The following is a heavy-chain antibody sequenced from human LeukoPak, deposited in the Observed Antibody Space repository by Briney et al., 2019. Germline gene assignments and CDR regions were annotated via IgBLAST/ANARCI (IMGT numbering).Heavy chain of an antibody. D-gene: IGHD2-21*01. CDR3: ARDWWLGNTKLWWYFDC. Sequence: GGSLRLSCAASGFTFSSYTMHWVRQAPGKGLEWVAVISYDGSNKYYADSVKGRFTISRDNSKNTLYLQMNSLRAEDTAVYYCARDWWLGNTKLWWYFDCWGQGTLVTVSS. V-gene: IGHV3-30*04. CDR2: ISYDGSNK. J-gene: IGHJ4*02. CDR1: GFTFSSYT.